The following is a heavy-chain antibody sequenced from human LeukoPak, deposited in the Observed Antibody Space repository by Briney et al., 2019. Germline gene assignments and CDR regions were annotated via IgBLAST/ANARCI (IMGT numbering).Heavy chain of an antibody. Sequence: GGSLRLSCAASGFTFSSYWMGCVRQAPGKGLEWVANIKQDGSEKYYVDSVKGRFTISRDNAKNSLYLQLNSLRAEDTAMYYWVRYDNGYGCWGQGTPVSVSS. CDR2: IKQDGSEK. CDR1: GFTFSSYW. J-gene: IGHJ4*02. D-gene: IGHD3-10*01. V-gene: IGHV3-7*05. CDR3: VRYDNGYGC.